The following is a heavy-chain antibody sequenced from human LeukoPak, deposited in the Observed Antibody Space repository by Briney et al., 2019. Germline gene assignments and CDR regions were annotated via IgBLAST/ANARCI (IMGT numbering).Heavy chain of an antibody. CDR2: IYSGGST. CDR3: ARVRYYGSGSSRGAFDI. V-gene: IGHV3-53*01. D-gene: IGHD3-10*01. Sequence: GGSLRLSCAASGFVVTSNYMSWVRQAPGKGLEWVSFIYSGGSTVYADPVKGRFTISRENAKNSLYLQMNSLRAGDTAVYYCARVRYYGSGSSRGAFDIWGQGTMVTVSS. J-gene: IGHJ3*02. CDR1: GFVVTSNY.